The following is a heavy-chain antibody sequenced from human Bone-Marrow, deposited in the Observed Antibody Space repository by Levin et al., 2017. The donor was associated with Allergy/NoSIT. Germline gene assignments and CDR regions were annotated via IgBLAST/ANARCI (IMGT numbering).Heavy chain of an antibody. CDR1: GYTFTNYG. D-gene: IGHD4-17*01. CDR3: VRDRFCADGACY. CDR2: INTNTGNP. J-gene: IGHJ4*02. V-gene: IGHV7-4-1*02. Sequence: GGSLRLSCKASGYTFTNYGMNWVRQAPGQGLEWMGWINTNTGNPTYAQGFTGRFVFSLDTSVSTAYLQISSLKAEDTAVYYCVRDRFCADGACYWGQGALVNVS.